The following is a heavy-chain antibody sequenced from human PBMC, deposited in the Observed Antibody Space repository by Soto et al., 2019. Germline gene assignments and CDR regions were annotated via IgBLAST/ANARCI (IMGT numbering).Heavy chain of an antibody. CDR2: ISYDGSNK. V-gene: IGHV3-30-3*01. CDR3: ARVRTAAAGYYYGMDV. J-gene: IGHJ6*02. CDR1: GFTFSSYA. Sequence: GGSLRLSCAASGFTFSSYAMHWVRQAPGKGLEWVAVISYDGSNKYYADSVKGRFTISRDNSKNTLYLQMNSLRAEDTAVYYCARVRTAAAGYYYGMDVWGQGTTVTVSS. D-gene: IGHD6-13*01.